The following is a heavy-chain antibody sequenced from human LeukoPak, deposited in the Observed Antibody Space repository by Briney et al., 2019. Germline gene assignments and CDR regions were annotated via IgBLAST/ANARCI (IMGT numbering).Heavy chain of an antibody. CDR1: GGSFSGYY. CDR2: INHSGST. V-gene: IGHV4-34*01. J-gene: IGHJ6*03. CDR3: ARGGYDYVWGSYRYYYYMDV. Sequence: SETLSLTCAVYGGSFSGYYWNWIRQPPGKGLEWIGGINHSGSTNYNPSLKSRVTLSVDTSKNQFSLNLSSVTAADTAVYFCARGGYDYVWGSYRYYYYMDVWGKGTTVTISS. D-gene: IGHD3-16*02.